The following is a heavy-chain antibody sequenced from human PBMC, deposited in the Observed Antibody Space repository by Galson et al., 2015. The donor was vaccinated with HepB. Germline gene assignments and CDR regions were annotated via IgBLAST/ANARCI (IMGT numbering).Heavy chain of an antibody. J-gene: IGHJ6*02. CDR3: ARSQQLVWRPQTSYYYYGMDV. CDR1: GYTFTSYA. V-gene: IGHV1-3*01. CDR2: INAGNGNT. D-gene: IGHD6-13*01. Sequence: SVKVSCKASGYTFTSYAMHWVRQAPGQRLEWMGWINAGNGNTKYSQKFQGRVTITRDTSASTAYMELSSLRSEDTAVYYCARSQQLVWRPQTSYYYYGMDVWGQGTTVTVSS.